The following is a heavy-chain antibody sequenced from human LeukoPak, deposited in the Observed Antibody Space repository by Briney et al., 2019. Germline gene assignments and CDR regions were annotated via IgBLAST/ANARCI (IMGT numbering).Heavy chain of an antibody. CDR3: ARITSVVTELQNAFDI. D-gene: IGHD2-21*02. V-gene: IGHV3-7*01. CDR1: GFTFSSYW. J-gene: IGHJ3*02. Sequence: GGSLRLSCAASGFTFSSYWMSWVRQAPGKGLEWVANIKQDGSEKYYVDSVKGRFTISRDNAKNSLYLQMNSLRAEDTAVYYCARITSVVTELQNAFDIWGQGAMVTVSS. CDR2: IKQDGSEK.